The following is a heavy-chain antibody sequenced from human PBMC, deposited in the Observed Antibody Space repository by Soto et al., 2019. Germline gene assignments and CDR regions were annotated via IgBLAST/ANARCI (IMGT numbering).Heavy chain of an antibody. CDR2: INAGNGTT. CDR3: ARGGVRFAAYFDY. D-gene: IGHD2-8*01. V-gene: IGHV1-3*01. Sequence: GASVKVSCKASGYTFTSYAMHWVRQAPGQRLEWMGWINAGNGTTKYSQKFQGRVTITRDTSASTAYMELSSLRSEDTAVYYCARGGVRFAAYFDYWGQGTLGTVSS. J-gene: IGHJ4*02. CDR1: GYTFTSYA.